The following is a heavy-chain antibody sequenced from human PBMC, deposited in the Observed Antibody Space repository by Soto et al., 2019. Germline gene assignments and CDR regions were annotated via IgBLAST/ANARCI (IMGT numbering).Heavy chain of an antibody. CDR2: IYYSGST. J-gene: IGHJ4*02. Sequence: QVQLQESGPGLVKPSETLSLTCTVSGGSISSYYWSWIRQPPGKGLEWIGYIYYSGSTNYNPSLKSRVTIXVEXSXSQFSLKLSSVTAADTAVYYCARQPGGYSGYGQFDYWGQGTLVTVSS. CDR3: ARQPGGYSGYGQFDY. V-gene: IGHV4-59*08. CDR1: GGSISSYY. D-gene: IGHD5-12*01.